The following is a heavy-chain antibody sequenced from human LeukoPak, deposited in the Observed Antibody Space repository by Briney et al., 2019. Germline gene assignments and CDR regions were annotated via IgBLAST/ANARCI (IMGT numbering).Heavy chain of an antibody. J-gene: IGHJ4*02. CDR3: ARVHPHYDLFHAFDH. V-gene: IGHV1-18*01. CDR2: VSRYNGNT. D-gene: IGHD3-9*01. Sequence: ASSVQVSCKASGYNFIGYHIPSLRQAPRHGLEWIGWVSRYNGNTDLAQKFQGRISMTTDISTTTVYMELRSLRSDDTAVYYCARVHPHYDLFHAFDHWGQGTLGTVSS. CDR1: GYNFIGYH.